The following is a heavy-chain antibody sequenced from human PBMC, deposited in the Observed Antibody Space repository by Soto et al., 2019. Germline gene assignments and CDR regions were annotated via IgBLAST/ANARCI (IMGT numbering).Heavy chain of an antibody. CDR3: ATDRGRLVRGVILDF. D-gene: IGHD3-10*01. CDR1: GFTFTSYA. J-gene: IGHJ4*02. CDR2: VSADATTT. V-gene: IGHV3-23*01. Sequence: EVQLLESGGGLVQPGGSLRLSCAASGFTFTSYAMTWVRQAPGRGLEWVSTVSADATTTYYADSVKGRFTISRDNSKNTVSLEMKSLTVEDTALYYCATDRGRLVRGVILDFWGQGALVTVSS.